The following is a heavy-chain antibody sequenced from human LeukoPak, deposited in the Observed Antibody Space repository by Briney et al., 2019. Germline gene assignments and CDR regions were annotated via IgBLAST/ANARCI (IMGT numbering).Heavy chain of an antibody. CDR2: ISGSGGST. J-gene: IGHJ4*02. V-gene: IGHV3-23*01. CDR1: GFTFSSYA. D-gene: IGHD3-9*01. Sequence: GGSLRLSCAASGFTFSSYAMSWVRQAPGKGLEWVSAISGSGGSTNYADSVKGRFTISRDNSKNTLYLQMNSLRAEDTAVYYCAKDLGGLRYFDWLSPVGPFDYWGQGTLVTVSS. CDR3: AKDLGGLRYFDWLSPVGPFDY.